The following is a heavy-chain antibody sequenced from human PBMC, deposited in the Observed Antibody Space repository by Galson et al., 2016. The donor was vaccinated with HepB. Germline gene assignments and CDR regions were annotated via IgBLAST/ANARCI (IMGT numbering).Heavy chain of an antibody. CDR1: GGSFTDSY. V-gene: IGHV4-34*01. CDR3: ARSGTTHGLVLRYYYIDV. D-gene: IGHD1-1*01. CDR2: INHSGSA. Sequence: SETLSLTCAVSGGSFTDSYWSWIRQPPGKGLEWIGEINHSGSASDNPSLKSRVTISVDTSKNQFSLKLTSVTAADTAVYYCARSGTTHGLVLRYYYIDVWGKGTTVTVSS. J-gene: IGHJ6*03.